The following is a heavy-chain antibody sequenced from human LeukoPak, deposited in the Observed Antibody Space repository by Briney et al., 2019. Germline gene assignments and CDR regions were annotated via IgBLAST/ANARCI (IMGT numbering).Heavy chain of an antibody. CDR3: ARDRGRRDGYKEDT. CDR1: GGSISSSSYY. J-gene: IGHJ4*02. V-gene: IGHV4-39*02. D-gene: IGHD5-24*01. CDR2: IYYSGST. Sequence: SETLSLTCTVSGGSISSSSYYWGWIRQPPGKGLEWIGSIYYSGSTYYNPSLKSRVTISVDTSKNQFSLKMSSVTAADTAVYYCARDRGRRDGYKEDTWGQGTLVTVSS.